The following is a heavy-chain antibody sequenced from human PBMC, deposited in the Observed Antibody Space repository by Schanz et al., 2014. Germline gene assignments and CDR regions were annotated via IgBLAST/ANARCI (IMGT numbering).Heavy chain of an antibody. D-gene: IGHD2-2*02. Sequence: QVQLVQSGAEVKKPGSSVKVSCKASGGTFSTYTISWMRQAPGQGLEWMGRIIPILGIANYAQKFQGRLTMTRDTSTSTVYMELSSLRSEDTAVYYCAGTYCSSTSCYTGYYYMDVWGKGTTXTVSS. CDR3: AGTYCSSTSCYTGYYYMDV. V-gene: IGHV1-69*02. CDR1: GGTFSTYT. CDR2: IIPILGIA. J-gene: IGHJ6*03.